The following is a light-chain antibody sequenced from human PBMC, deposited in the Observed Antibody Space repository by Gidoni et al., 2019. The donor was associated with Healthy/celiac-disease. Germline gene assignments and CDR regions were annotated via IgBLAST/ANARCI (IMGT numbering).Light chain of an antibody. CDR3: QQLNSYPMYT. J-gene: IGKJ2*01. Sequence: DIQLTQSPSFLSASVGDRVTITCRACQGISSYLAWYQQKPGKAPKLLIYAASTLQSGVPSRFSGSGSGTEFTLTISSLQPEDFATYYCQQLNSYPMYTFGQGTKLEIK. V-gene: IGKV1-9*01. CDR1: QGISSY. CDR2: AAS.